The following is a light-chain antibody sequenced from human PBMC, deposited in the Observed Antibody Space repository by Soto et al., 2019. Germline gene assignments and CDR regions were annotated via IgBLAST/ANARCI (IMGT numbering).Light chain of an antibody. CDR3: SSYTSSSTLDYV. CDR1: SSDVGGYNY. J-gene: IGLJ1*01. CDR2: DVS. V-gene: IGLV2-14*01. Sequence: QSVLTQPASVSGSPGQSITISCTGTSSDVGGYNYVSWYQQHPGKAPKLMIYDVSNRPSGVSNRFSGSKSGNTASLTISGLQAEDEADYYRSSYTSSSTLDYVLGTGSKVTVL.